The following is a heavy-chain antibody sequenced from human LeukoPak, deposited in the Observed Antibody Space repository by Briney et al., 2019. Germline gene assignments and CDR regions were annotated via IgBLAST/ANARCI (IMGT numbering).Heavy chain of an antibody. V-gene: IGHV4-59*08. D-gene: IGHD2-8*01. CDR1: GGSISSYY. CDR3: ARHNGYATYYYYYGMDV. Sequence: PSETLSLTGTVSGGSISSYYWSSIRQPPGKGLEWIGYIYYSGSTNYNPSLKSRVTISVDTSKNQFSLKLSSVTAADTAVYYCARHNGYATYYYYYGMDVWGQGTTVTVSS. CDR2: IYYSGST. J-gene: IGHJ6*02.